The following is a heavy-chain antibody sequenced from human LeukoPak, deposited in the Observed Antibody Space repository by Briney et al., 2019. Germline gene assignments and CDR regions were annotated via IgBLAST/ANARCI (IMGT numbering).Heavy chain of an antibody. CDR3: ARDSHIVVVPAAVQGWFDP. V-gene: IGHV3-21*01. CDR1: GFTFSSYS. D-gene: IGHD2-2*01. J-gene: IGHJ5*02. Sequence: SGGSLRLSCAASGFTFSSYSMNWVRQAPGKGLEWVSSISISSSYIYYADSVKGRFTISRDNAKNSLYLQMNSLRAEDTAVYYCARDSHIVVVPAAVQGWFDPWGQGTLVTVSS. CDR2: ISISSSYI.